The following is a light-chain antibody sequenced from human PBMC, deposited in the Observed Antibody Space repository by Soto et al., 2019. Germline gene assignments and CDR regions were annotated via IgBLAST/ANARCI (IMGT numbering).Light chain of an antibody. Sequence: EIVLTQSPGTLSLSPGERATLSCRASQSVSSTYLIWYQQKPGQAPRLLIYDAVRRATGIPDRFSGSGSGTDFTLTISRLEPEDFAVYYCQQYGSSPPWTFGQGTKVDIK. CDR1: QSVSSTY. CDR3: QQYGSSPPWT. CDR2: DAV. V-gene: IGKV3-20*01. J-gene: IGKJ1*01.